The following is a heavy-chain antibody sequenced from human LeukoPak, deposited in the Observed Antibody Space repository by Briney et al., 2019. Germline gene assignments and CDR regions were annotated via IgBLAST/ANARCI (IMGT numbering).Heavy chain of an antibody. V-gene: IGHV7-4-1*02. CDR1: GYTFTSYA. D-gene: IGHD3-22*01. CDR3: ARGLYDSSGHNYYFDY. J-gene: IGHJ4*02. CDR2: INTNTGNP. Sequence: ASVKVSCKASGYTFTSYAMNWVRQAPGQGLEWMGWINTNTGNPTYAQGFTGRFVFSLDTSVGTAYLQISSLKADDTAVYYCARGLYDSSGHNYYFDYWGQGTLVTVSS.